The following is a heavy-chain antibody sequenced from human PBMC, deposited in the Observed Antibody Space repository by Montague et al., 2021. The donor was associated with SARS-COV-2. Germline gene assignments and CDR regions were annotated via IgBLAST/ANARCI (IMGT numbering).Heavy chain of an antibody. V-gene: IGHV2-5*02. CDR1: GFSLSTSGVG. CDR3: AHSNGGSGSYLYFDY. CDR2: IYRDDDK. Sequence: PALVKPTQTLTLTCTFSGFSLSTSGVGVGWIRQPPGKALEWLALIYRDDDKRYSPSLKSRLTITKDTSKNQVVLTMTNMDPVDTATFYCAHSNGGSGSYLYFDYWGQGTLVTVSS. J-gene: IGHJ4*02. D-gene: IGHD3-10*01.